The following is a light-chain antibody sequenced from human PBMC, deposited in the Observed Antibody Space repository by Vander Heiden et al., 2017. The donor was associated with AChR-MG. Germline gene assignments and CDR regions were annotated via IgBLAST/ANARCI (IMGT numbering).Light chain of an antibody. CDR3: QQDGTSQT. CDR1: QSVTGNY. V-gene: IGKV3-20*01. CDR2: AAS. J-gene: IGKJ1*01. Sequence: DIVLTQSPGPLSLSPGEGATLSCRASQSVTGNYLDWYQQKLGQAPRLLIYAASSRATGIPDRFSGSGSGTDFTLTISRLEPEDFAVYYWQQDGTSQTFGQGTKVEI.